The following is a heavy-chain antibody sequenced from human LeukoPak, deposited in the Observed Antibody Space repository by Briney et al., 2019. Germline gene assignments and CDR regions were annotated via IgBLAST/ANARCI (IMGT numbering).Heavy chain of an antibody. J-gene: IGHJ4*02. CDR1: GFTFSSYG. Sequence: PGGSLRLSCAASGFTFSSYGMHWVRQAPGKGLEWVAFIRYDGSNKYYADSVKGRFTISRDNSKNTLYLQMNSLRAEDTAVYYCAKADSSSWYSTADYWGQGTLVTVSS. CDR3: AKADSSSWYSTADY. CDR2: IRYDGSNK. D-gene: IGHD6-13*01. V-gene: IGHV3-30*02.